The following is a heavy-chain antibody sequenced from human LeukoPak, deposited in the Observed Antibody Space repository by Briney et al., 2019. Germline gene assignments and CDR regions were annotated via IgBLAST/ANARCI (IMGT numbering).Heavy chain of an antibody. Sequence: PGGSLRLSCAASGFAFSSYSMNWVRQAPGKGLEWVSYISSSSDTIYYADSVKGRFTISRDNAKNSLYLQMNSLRAEDTAVYYCARDRLGRGVNDYWGQGTLVTVSS. CDR1: GFAFSSYS. V-gene: IGHV3-48*01. D-gene: IGHD2-21*01. J-gene: IGHJ4*02. CDR3: ARDRLGRGVNDY. CDR2: ISSSSDTI.